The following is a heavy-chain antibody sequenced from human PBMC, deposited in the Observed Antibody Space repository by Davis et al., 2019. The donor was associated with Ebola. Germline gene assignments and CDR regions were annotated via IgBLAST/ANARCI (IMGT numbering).Heavy chain of an antibody. V-gene: IGHV3-23*01. Sequence: PGGSLRLSCAASGFTFSSYAMSWVRQAPGKGLEWVSAISSSGSTIYYADSVKGRFTISRDNSKNTLYLQMNSLRAEDTAVYYCARDLRPGAEWFLFDYWGQGTLVTVSS. CDR3: ARDLRPGAEWFLFDY. CDR1: GFTFSSYA. CDR2: ISSSGSTI. J-gene: IGHJ4*02. D-gene: IGHD3-3*01.